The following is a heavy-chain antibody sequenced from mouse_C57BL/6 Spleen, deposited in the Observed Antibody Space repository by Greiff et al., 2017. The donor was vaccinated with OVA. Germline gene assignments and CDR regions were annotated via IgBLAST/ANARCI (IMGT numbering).Heavy chain of an antibody. CDR2: INPNDGGT. V-gene: IGHV1-26*01. CDR3: ARDWYDRAMDY. CDR1: GYTFTDYY. D-gene: IGHD2-14*01. J-gene: IGHJ4*01. Sequence: EVQLQQSGPELVKPGASVKISCKASGYTFTDYYMNWVKQSHGKSLEWIGDINPNDGGTSYNQKFKGKATLTVDKSSSTAYMELRSLTSEDSAVYYCARDWYDRAMDYWGQGTSVTVSS.